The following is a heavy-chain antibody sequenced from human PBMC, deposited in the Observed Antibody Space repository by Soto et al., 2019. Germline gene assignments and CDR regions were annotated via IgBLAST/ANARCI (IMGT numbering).Heavy chain of an antibody. V-gene: IGHV1-24*01. Sequence: ASVKVSCKVSGYTLTELSMHWVRQAPGKGLEWMGGFDPEDGETIYAQKFQGRVTMTEDTSTDTAYMELSSLRSEDTAVYYCATDSPYDFWSGYSFDYWGQGTLVTVS. CDR2: FDPEDGET. CDR1: GYTLTELS. J-gene: IGHJ4*02. D-gene: IGHD3-3*01. CDR3: ATDSPYDFWSGYSFDY.